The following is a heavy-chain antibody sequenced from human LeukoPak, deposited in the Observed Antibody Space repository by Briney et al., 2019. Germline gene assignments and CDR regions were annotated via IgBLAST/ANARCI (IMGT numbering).Heavy chain of an antibody. J-gene: IGHJ6*03. D-gene: IGHD2-15*01. CDR3: ARVPLVSVAATLTYYYYYYMDV. Sequence: ASVKVSCKASGDIFTSYDINGVRQATGEGLEWMGWMNHNSGNTGYAQKFQGRVTMTRNTSISTAYMELSSLRSEDTAVYYCARVPLVSVAATLTYYYYYYMDVWGKGTTVTISS. V-gene: IGHV1-8*01. CDR1: GDIFTSYD. CDR2: MNHNSGNT.